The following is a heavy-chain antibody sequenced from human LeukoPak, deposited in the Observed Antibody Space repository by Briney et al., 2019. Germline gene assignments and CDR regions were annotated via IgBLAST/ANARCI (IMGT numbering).Heavy chain of an antibody. J-gene: IGHJ3*02. CDR3: AITMVTIPHRAFDI. CDR2: IYYSGST. V-gene: IGHV4-59*01. D-gene: IGHD2-21*02. Sequence: PSETLSLTCTVSGGSLSSYYWSWIRQPPGKGLGWVGYIYYSGSTNYNPSLKSRVTISVDTSKNQFSLKLSSVTAADTAVYYCAITMVTIPHRAFDIWGQGTMVTVSP. CDR1: GGSLSSYY.